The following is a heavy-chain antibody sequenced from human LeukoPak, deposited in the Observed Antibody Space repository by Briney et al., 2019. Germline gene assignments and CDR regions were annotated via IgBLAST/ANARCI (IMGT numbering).Heavy chain of an antibody. V-gene: IGHV3-21*01. CDR1: GFTFSSYS. D-gene: IGHD2-2*01. CDR3: ARVIYCSSTSCYFALDYYYYGMDV. J-gene: IGHJ6*02. CDR2: ISSSSSYI. Sequence: GGSLRLSCAASGFTFSSYSMNWVRQAPGKGLEWVSSISSSSSYIYYADSVKDRFTISRDNAKNSLYLQMNSLRAEDTAVYYCARVIYCSSTSCYFALDYYYYGMDVWGQGTTVTVSS.